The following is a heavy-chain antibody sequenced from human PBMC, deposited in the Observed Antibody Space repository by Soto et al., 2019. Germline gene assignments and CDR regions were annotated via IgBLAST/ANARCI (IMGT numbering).Heavy chain of an antibody. D-gene: IGHD1-20*01. CDR2: IYYSGST. CDR3: ARYMSITGTGDAFDI. Sequence: LSLTCTVSGGSVSRGSFYWGWIRQPPGKGLEWIGYIYYSGSTNYNPSLKSRVTISVDTSKNQFSLKLSSVTAADTAVYYCARYMSITGTGDAFDIWGQGTMVTDSS. CDR1: GGSVSRGSFY. V-gene: IGHV4-61*01. J-gene: IGHJ3*02.